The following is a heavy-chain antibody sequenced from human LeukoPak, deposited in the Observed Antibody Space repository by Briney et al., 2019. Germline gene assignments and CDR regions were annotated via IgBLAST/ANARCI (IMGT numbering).Heavy chain of an antibody. CDR2: IILIFGTA. CDR1: GGTFSSYA. Sequence: SVKVSCKASGGTFSSYAISWVRQAPGQGLEWMGGIILIFGTANYAQKFQGRVTITADESTSTAYMELSSLRSEDTAVYYCAECSSTSCYFGNILNMAFDIWGQGTMVTVSS. J-gene: IGHJ3*02. D-gene: IGHD2-2*01. V-gene: IGHV1-69*13. CDR3: AECSSTSCYFGNILNMAFDI.